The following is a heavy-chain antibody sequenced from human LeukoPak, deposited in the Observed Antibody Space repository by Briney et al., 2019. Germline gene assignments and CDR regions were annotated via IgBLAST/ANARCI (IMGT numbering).Heavy chain of an antibody. J-gene: IGHJ6*02. CDR1: GYTFTGYY. V-gene: IGHV1-2*02. CDR2: IDPNSAST. D-gene: IGHD4-17*01. Sequence: GASVKVSCKASGYTFTGYYMHWVRQAPGQGLEWMGWIDPNSASTNYAQKFQGRVTMTRDTSISTAYMELSRLKSDDTAVYYCATGIFSTVTTEDYYYYYGMDVWGQGTTVTVSS. CDR3: ATGIFSTVTTEDYYYYYGMDV.